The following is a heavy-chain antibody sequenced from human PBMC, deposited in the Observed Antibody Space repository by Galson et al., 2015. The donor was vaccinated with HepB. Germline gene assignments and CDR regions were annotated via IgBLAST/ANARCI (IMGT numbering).Heavy chain of an antibody. Sequence: SLRLSCAASGFTFSDYAMHWVRQAPGKGLEWVAVISFDGNNKYYAESVKGRFTISTDNSKNTVYLQMNSLRAEDTAVYYCARERLLSRPIAPFDPWGQGTLVTVSS. V-gene: IGHV3-30-3*01. CDR3: ARERLLSRPIAPFDP. J-gene: IGHJ5*02. CDR1: GFTFSDYA. CDR2: ISFDGNNK. D-gene: IGHD6-6*01.